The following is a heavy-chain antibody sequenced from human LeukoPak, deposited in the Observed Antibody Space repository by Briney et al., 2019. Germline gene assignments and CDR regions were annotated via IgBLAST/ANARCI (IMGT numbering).Heavy chain of an antibody. D-gene: IGHD5-12*01. CDR2: ISTGGNTK. CDR3: ARGYSGYFYY. CDR1: GFNFNNYE. V-gene: IGHV3-48*03. J-gene: IGHJ4*02. Sequence: GGSLRLSCAASGFNFNNYEMNWVRQAPGKGLEWVSYISTGGNTKYHADSVKGRFTISRDNAKNTLYLQMNSLRAEDTAVYYCARGYSGYFYYWGQGTLVTVSS.